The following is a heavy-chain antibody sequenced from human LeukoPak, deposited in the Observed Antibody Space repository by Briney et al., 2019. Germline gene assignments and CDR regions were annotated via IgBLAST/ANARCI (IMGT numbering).Heavy chain of an antibody. J-gene: IGHJ5*02. V-gene: IGHV4-39*01. CDR2: IYYSGST. CDR3: ARNSYCSSFSCYRFDP. CDR1: GGSISSSSYY. Sequence: SETLSLTCTVSGGSISSSSYYWGWIRQPPGRGLEWIGSIYYSGSTFYNTSLKSRVTISVDTSMNQFSLKLSSVTAADTAVYYCARNSYCSSFSCYRFDPWGQGTLVTVSS. D-gene: IGHD2-2*02.